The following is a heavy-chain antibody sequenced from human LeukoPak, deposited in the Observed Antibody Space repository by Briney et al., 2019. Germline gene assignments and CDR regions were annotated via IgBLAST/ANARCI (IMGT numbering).Heavy chain of an antibody. Sequence: ASVKVSCKSSGYTFTGYFVHWVRQAPGQGLEWMGWINPNSGGTNYAQKFQGRVTMTRDTSITTAYMELSRLRSDDTAVYYRAAKGSPFIAVAGSSIDYWGQGTLVTVSS. CDR3: AAKGSPFIAVAGSSIDY. J-gene: IGHJ4*02. CDR2: INPNSGGT. D-gene: IGHD6-19*01. CDR1: GYTFTGYF. V-gene: IGHV1-2*02.